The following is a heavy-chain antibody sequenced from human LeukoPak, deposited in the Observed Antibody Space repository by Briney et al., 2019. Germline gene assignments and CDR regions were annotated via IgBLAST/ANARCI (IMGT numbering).Heavy chain of an antibody. J-gene: IGHJ4*02. V-gene: IGHV3-7*01. CDR2: IKQDGSDK. CDR3: ARLSTAAVDSDY. Sequence: PGGSLRLSCAASGFIFSSYWMSWVRQAPGKGLEWVANIKQDGSDKYYVDSVKGRFTISRDNAKNSLYLQMNSLRAEDTAVYYCARLSTAAVDSDYWGQGTLVTVSS. D-gene: IGHD6-13*01. CDR1: GFIFSSYW.